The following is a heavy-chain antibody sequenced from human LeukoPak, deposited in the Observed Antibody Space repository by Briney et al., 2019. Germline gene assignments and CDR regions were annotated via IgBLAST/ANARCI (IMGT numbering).Heavy chain of an antibody. CDR2: ISYDGSNK. D-gene: IGHD3-22*01. CDR3: ARGGGAYYYDSSGYLY. CDR1: GFTFSSYA. J-gene: IGHJ4*02. Sequence: GGSLRLSCAASGFTFSSYAMHWVRQAPGKGLEWVAVISYDGSNKYYADSVKGRFTISRDNSKNTLYLQMNSLRAEDTAVYYCARGGGAYYYDSSGYLYWGQGTLVTVSS. V-gene: IGHV3-30-3*01.